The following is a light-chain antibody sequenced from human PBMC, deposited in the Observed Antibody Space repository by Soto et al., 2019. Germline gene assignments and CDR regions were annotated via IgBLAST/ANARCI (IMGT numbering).Light chain of an antibody. J-gene: IGLJ3*02. Sequence: QSLLTQSPSASGAPGQRVTIPCSGSRSNIGRNFAYWYQHVPGTAPRLLIQRNNERPSGVPDRFSGSKSGTSVSLAISGLRSDDEATYYCVAWDDTLDAQVFGGGTKLTVL. CDR2: RNN. V-gene: IGLV1-47*01. CDR3: VAWDDTLDAQV. CDR1: RSNIGRNF.